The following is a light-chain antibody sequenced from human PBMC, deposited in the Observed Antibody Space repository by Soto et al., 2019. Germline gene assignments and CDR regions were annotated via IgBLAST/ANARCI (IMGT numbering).Light chain of an antibody. CDR1: QTVVYSTSSQSY. J-gene: IGKJ2*01. Sequence: DIVLTQSPDSLAVSLGERAAINCKSSQTVVYSTSSQSYLAWYQQKPGQPPKLLIYWASTRESGVPDRFIGSGSGTDFTLTINNLQAEDVAVYYCQQYYDTPYTFGQWTKLVMK. CDR3: QQYYDTPYT. CDR2: WAS. V-gene: IGKV4-1*01.